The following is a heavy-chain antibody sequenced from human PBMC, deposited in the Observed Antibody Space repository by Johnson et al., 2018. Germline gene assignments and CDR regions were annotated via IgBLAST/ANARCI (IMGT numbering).Heavy chain of an antibody. D-gene: IGHD6-13*01. CDR2: IYSGGST. J-gene: IGHJ6*03. CDR3: ARGDPAAGRWGDYHSYSMDV. V-gene: IGHV3-53*01. CDR1: GFTVSSNY. Sequence: VQLVQSGGGVVQPGGSLRLSCAASGFTVSSNYMSWVRQAPGKGLEWVSVIYSGGSTYYADSVKGRFTISRDNSKNPLDLQMNSLGAEDTAGYYFARGDPAAGRWGDYHSYSMDVWGKGTTVTVSS.